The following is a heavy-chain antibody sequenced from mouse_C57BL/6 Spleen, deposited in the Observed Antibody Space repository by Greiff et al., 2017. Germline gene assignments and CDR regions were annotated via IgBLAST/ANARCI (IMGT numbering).Heavy chain of an antibody. Sequence: VQLKQSGPELVKPGASVKISCKASGYTFTDYYMNWVKQSHGKSLEWIGDINPNNGGTSYNQKFKGKATLTVDKSSSTAYMELRSLTSEDSAVYYCARWLSWFAYWGQGTLVTVSA. D-gene: IGHD3-3*01. CDR1: GYTFTDYY. J-gene: IGHJ3*01. V-gene: IGHV1-26*01. CDR2: INPNNGGT. CDR3: ARWLSWFAY.